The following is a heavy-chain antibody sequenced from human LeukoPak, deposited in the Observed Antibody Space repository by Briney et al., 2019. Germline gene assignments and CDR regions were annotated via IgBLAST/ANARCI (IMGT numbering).Heavy chain of an antibody. CDR2: IYTSGST. CDR1: GGSISSGSYY. J-gene: IGHJ6*03. V-gene: IGHV4-61*02. CDR3: ARDYARIQLWSDPYYYMDV. D-gene: IGHD5-18*01. Sequence: SLTLSLTCTVSGGSISSGSYYWSWIRQPAGKGLEWIGRIYTSGSTNYNPSLKSRVTISVDTSKNQFSLKLSSVTAADTAVYYCARDYARIQLWSDPYYYMDVWGKGTTVTISS.